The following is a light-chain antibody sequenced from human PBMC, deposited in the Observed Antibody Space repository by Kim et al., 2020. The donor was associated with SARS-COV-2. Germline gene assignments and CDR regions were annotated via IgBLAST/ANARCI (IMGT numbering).Light chain of an antibody. Sequence: VSPGERATHSCRASQSIAKNLAWYQQKPGQAPRLLIYGASTRASGTPTRFSGSGSGTEFTLTITSLQSEDFAVFYCQQYNDWPLYTFGQGTKLEI. V-gene: IGKV3-15*01. CDR3: QQYNDWPLYT. CDR2: GAS. J-gene: IGKJ2*01. CDR1: QSIAKN.